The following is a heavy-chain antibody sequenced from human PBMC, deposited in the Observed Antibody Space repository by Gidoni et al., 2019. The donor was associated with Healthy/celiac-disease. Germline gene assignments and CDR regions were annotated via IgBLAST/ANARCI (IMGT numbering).Heavy chain of an antibody. V-gene: IGHV3-48*03. J-gene: IGHJ6*02. CDR2: ISSSGSTI. D-gene: IGHD1-26*01. Sequence: EVQLVESGGGLVQPGGSLRLSCAASGFTFSSYEMNWVRQAPGKGLEWVSYISSSGSTIYYADSVKGRFTISRDNAKNSLYLQMNSLRAEDTAVYYCARDWGYYETPDYYYGMDVWGQGTTVTVSS. CDR3: ARDWGYYETPDYYYGMDV. CDR1: GFTFSSYE.